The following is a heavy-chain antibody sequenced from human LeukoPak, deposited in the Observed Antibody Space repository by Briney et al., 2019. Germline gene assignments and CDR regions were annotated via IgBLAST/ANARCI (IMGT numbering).Heavy chain of an antibody. CDR1: GFTFSSYT. D-gene: IGHD7-27*01. CDR3: AKDGGLWVSAHWGDS. Sequence: GGSLRLSCTASGFTFSSYTVSWVRQAPGKGLKWVSTITTGGPNTYYADSVKGRFTVSRDDSKNTLYLQMNSLRAEDTAVYYCAKDGGLWVSAHWGDSWGRGTLVTVSS. CDR2: ITTGGPNT. V-gene: IGHV3-23*01. J-gene: IGHJ4*02.